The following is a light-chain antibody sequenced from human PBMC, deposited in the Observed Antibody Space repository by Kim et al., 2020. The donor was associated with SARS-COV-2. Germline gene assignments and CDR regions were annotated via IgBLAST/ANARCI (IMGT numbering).Light chain of an antibody. Sequence: ASVGDRVTITCRASQSISSYLNWYQQKPGKAPKLLIYAASSLQSGVPSRFSGSGSGTDFTLTINSLQPEDFATYYCQQSYSTPLTFGGGTKVDIK. CDR3: QQSYSTPLT. V-gene: IGKV1-39*01. CDR2: AAS. J-gene: IGKJ4*01. CDR1: QSISSY.